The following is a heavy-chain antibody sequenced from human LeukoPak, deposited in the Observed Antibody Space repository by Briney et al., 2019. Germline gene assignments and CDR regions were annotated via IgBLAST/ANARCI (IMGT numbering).Heavy chain of an antibody. CDR1: GYSISSGYY. V-gene: IGHV4-38-2*02. D-gene: IGHD6-13*01. J-gene: IGHJ4*02. CDR3: ASFVNIAGSYYFDY. Sequence: ASETLSLTCTVSGYSISSGYYWGWIRQPPGKGLEWIGSIYYSGSTYYNPSLKSRVTISVDRSKNQFSLNLSTVTAADTAVYYCASFVNIAGSYYFDYWGQGTLVTVSS. CDR2: IYYSGST.